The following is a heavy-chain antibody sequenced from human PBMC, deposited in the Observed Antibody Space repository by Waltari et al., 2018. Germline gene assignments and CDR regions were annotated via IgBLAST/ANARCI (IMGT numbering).Heavy chain of an antibody. CDR1: GDSVSRTYW. CDR3: ARDRGRGLYLDT. J-gene: IGHJ5*02. V-gene: IGHV4-4*02. D-gene: IGHD2-15*01. Sequence: QLQLQESGPGLVKPSGTLSPPCAVSGDSVSRTYWWSWVRQSPQKRLEWIGQVHGSGRTNYNPSFASRITVSLDTSNNLFALKVTSATAADTAVYYCARDRGRGLYLDTWGPGTLVTVSP. CDR2: VHGSGRT.